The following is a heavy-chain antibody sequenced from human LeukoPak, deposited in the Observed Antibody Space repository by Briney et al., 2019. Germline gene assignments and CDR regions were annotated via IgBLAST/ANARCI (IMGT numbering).Heavy chain of an antibody. CDR1: GYTFTSYD. D-gene: IGHD5-18*01. CDR3: ARGTQLWLINRELDY. J-gene: IGHJ4*02. Sequence: ASVKISCKASGYTFTSYDINWVRQATGQGLECMGWMSPNSGNTGYAQKFQGRVTMTRNTSISTAYMELSSLRSEDTAVYYCARGTQLWLINRELDYWGQGTLVTVSS. CDR2: MSPNSGNT. V-gene: IGHV1-8*01.